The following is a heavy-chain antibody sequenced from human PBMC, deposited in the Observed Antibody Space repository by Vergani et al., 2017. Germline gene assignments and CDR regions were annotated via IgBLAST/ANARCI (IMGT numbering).Heavy chain of an antibody. CDR2: IKSKTDGGTT. CDR1: GFTFGDYA. D-gene: IGHD2-2*01. CDR3: TTADCSSTSCAFDY. Sequence: EVQLVESGGGLVQPGRSLRLSCTASGFTFGDYAMSWFRQAPGKGLEWVGFIKSKTDGGTTDYAAPVKGRFTISRDDSKNTLYLQMNSLKTEDTAVYYCTTADCSSTSCAFDYWGQGTLVTVSS. V-gene: IGHV3-49*03. J-gene: IGHJ4*02.